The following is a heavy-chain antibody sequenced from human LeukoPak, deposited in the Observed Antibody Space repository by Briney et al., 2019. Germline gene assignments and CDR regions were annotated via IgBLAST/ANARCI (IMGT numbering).Heavy chain of an antibody. V-gene: IGHV1-18*01. CDR1: GYTFTSYG. CDR3: ARDGSGVVTARGAFAI. Sequence: ASVKVSCKASGYTFTSYGISWVRQAPGQGLEWMGWISAYNGNTNYAQKLQGRVTMTTDTSTSTAYMELRSLRSDDTAVYYCARDGSGVVTARGAFAIWGQGTMVTVSS. CDR2: ISAYNGNT. J-gene: IGHJ3*02. D-gene: IGHD2-21*02.